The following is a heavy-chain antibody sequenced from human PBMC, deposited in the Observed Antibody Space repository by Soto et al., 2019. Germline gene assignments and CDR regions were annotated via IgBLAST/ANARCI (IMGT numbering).Heavy chain of an antibody. V-gene: IGHV4-39*01. D-gene: IGHD3-10*01. J-gene: IGHJ3*02. CDR2: MYHSATR. CDR3: ARGSFSMFITMVRDDAFDI. CDR1: GGSISSGDFF. Sequence: SETLSLTCTVSGGSISSGDFFWGWIRQPPGKGLEWIGSMYHSATRIYAPSHKSRVFMSLDTSKNQFSLNLSSVTAADTAVYYCARGSFSMFITMVRDDAFDIWGQGTIVTVSS.